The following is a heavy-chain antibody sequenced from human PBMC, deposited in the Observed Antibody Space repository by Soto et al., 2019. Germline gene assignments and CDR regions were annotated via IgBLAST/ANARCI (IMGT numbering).Heavy chain of an antibody. J-gene: IGHJ6*02. CDR3: AREGYCSSTSCYKGHYYYYYGMDV. V-gene: IGHV3-33*01. CDR2: IWYDGSNK. CDR1: GFTFSSYG. D-gene: IGHD2-2*02. Sequence: GGSLRLSCAASGFTFSSYGMHWVRQAPGKGLEWVAVIWYDGSNKYYADSVKGRFTISRDNSKNTLYLQMNSLRAEDTAVYYCAREGYCSSTSCYKGHYYYYYGMDVWGQGTTVTVSS.